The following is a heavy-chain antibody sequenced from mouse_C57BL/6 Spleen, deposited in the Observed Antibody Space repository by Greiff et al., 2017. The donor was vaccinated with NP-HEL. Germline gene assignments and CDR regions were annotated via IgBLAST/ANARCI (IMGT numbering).Heavy chain of an antibody. CDR2: IRNEANGYTT. Sequence: EVKLVESGGGLVQPGGSLSLSCAASGFTFTDYYMSWVRQTPGKALEWVGFIRNEANGYTTEYSASVKVRFSISSDNSQRILYLKMNDLRAKDSSNYYSARYYYYGRSSFGGRGQGTTLTVAS. V-gene: IGHV7-3*01. J-gene: IGHJ2*01. CDR3: ARYYYYGRSSFGG. D-gene: IGHD1-1*01. CDR1: GFTFTDYY.